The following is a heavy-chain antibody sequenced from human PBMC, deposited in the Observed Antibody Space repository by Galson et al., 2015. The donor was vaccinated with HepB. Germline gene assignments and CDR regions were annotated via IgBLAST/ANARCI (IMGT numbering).Heavy chain of an antibody. J-gene: IGHJ4*02. V-gene: IGHV3-30*04. CDR3: ARDLIAAAETAY. CDR2: ISYDGSNK. Sequence: SLRLSCAASGFTFSSYAMHWVRQAPGKGLEWVAVISYDGSNKYYADSVKGRFTISRDNSKNTLYLQMNSLRAEDTAVYYCARDLIAAAETAYWGQGTLVTVSS. D-gene: IGHD6-13*01. CDR1: GFTFSSYA.